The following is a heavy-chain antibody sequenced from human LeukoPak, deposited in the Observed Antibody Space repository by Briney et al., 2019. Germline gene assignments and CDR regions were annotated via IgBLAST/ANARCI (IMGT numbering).Heavy chain of an antibody. Sequence: GGSLRLSCAASGLTVSSNYMSWVRQAPGKGLEWVSVIYRGTTTDYADSVKGRFTISRDNSRSTLYLQMDSLRAEDTALYYCARVADTHIFDYWGQGTLVTVSS. CDR3: ARVADTHIFDY. J-gene: IGHJ4*02. CDR1: GLTVSSNY. CDR2: IYRGTTT. V-gene: IGHV3-53*01. D-gene: IGHD2-21*01.